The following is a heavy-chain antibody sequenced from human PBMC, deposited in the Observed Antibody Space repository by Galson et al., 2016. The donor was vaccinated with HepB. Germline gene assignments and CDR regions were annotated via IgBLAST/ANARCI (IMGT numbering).Heavy chain of an antibody. CDR3: ARGGSGWSDYFDY. V-gene: IGHV4-4*02. CDR1: GDSISSDNW. Sequence: SETLSLTCAVSGDSISSDNWWTWVRQPPGKGLEWIGYIYSSGSTNYNPPLKSRVIMSVDTSRNQFSLKLSSVTAADTAVYYCARGGSGWSDYFDYWGQGTVVAVST. CDR2: IYSSGST. D-gene: IGHD6-19*01. J-gene: IGHJ4*02.